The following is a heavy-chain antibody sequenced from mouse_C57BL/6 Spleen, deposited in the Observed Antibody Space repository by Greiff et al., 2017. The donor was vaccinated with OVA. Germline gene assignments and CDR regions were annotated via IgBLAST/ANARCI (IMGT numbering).Heavy chain of an antibody. CDR2: ISSGGDYI. J-gene: IGHJ4*01. CDR1: GFTFSSYA. V-gene: IGHV5-9-1*02. CDR3: TRDRVYYGSSYDYAMDY. Sequence: EVQRVESGEGLVKPGGSLKLSCAASGFTFSSYAMSWVRQTPEKRLEWVAYISSGGDYIYYADTVKGRFTISRDNARNTLYLQMSSLKSEDTAMYYCTRDRVYYGSSYDYAMDYWGQGTSVTVSS. D-gene: IGHD1-1*01.